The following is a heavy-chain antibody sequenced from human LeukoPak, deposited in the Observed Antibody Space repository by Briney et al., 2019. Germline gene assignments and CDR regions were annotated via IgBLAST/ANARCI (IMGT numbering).Heavy chain of an antibody. J-gene: IGHJ4*02. Sequence: GGSLRLSCAASGYTFSSYEMNWVRQAPGKGLEWVSYISSSGSTIYYADSVKGRFTISRDNAKNSLYLQMNSLRAEDTAVYYCARVRTWYYFDYWGQGTLVTVSS. CDR2: ISSSGSTI. CDR3: ARVRTWYYFDY. CDR1: GYTFSSYE. D-gene: IGHD3/OR15-3a*01. V-gene: IGHV3-48*03.